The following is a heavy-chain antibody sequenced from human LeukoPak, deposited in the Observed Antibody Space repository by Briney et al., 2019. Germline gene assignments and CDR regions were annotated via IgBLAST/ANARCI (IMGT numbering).Heavy chain of an antibody. V-gene: IGHV4-4*02. J-gene: IGHJ6*03. CDR3: ARERGQYDILTGYSSYYYYYYMDV. D-gene: IGHD3-9*01. Sequence: SETLSLTCAVSGGSISSSNWWSWVRQPPGKGLEWIGEIYHSGSTNYNPSLKSRVTISVDTSKNQFSLKLSSVTAADTAVYYCARERGQYDILTGYSSYYYYYYMDVWGKGTTVTISS. CDR2: IYHSGST. CDR1: GGSISSSNW.